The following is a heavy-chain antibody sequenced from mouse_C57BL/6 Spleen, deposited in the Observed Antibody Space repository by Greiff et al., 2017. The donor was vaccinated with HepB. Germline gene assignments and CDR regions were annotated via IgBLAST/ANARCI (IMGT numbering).Heavy chain of an antibody. CDR2: ISSGGDYI. V-gene: IGHV5-9-1*02. CDR3: TRGYYYGNGAY. J-gene: IGHJ3*01. Sequence: EVQGVESGEGLVKPGGSLKLSCAASGFTFSSYAMSWVRQTPEKRLEWVAYISSGGDYIYYADTVKGRFTISRDNARNTLYLQMSSLKSEDTAMYYCTRGYYYGNGAYWGQGTLVTVSA. CDR1: GFTFSSYA. D-gene: IGHD1-1*01.